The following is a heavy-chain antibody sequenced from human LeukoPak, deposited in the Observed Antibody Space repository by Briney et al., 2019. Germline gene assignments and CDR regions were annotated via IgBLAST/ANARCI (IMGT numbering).Heavy chain of an antibody. CDR2: IKQDGSEK. CDR1: GFTFSHAG. D-gene: IGHD3-9*01. V-gene: IGHV3-7*01. Sequence: PSGGSLRLSCAASGFTFSHAGMSWVRQAPGKGLEWVANIKQDGSEKYYVDSVKGRFTISRDNAKNSLYVQMNSLRVEDTAVYYCAREERIYDALTGIYPYYYYYLDVWGKGTTVTISS. CDR3: AREERIYDALTGIYPYYYYYLDV. J-gene: IGHJ6*03.